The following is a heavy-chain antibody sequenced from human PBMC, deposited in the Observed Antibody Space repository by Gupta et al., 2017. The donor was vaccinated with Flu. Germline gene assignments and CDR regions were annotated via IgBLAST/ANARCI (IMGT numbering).Heavy chain of an antibody. CDR2: VHYIGDST. CDR1: GFTFDTYA. J-gene: IGHJ5*01. Sequence: ASGFTFDTYAMTGVRQAPGKGLEWVSTVHYIGDSTYYADSVEGRFTSSRDNSKSTLYLKMNSLRAEDTALYFCARHPTGFPNWFDSWGQGTLVTVSS. CDR3: ARHPTGFPNWFDS. V-gene: IGHV3-23*01.